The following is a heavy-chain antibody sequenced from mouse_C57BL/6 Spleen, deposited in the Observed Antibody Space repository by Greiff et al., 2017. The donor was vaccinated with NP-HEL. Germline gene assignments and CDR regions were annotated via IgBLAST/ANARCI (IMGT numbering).Heavy chain of an antibody. Sequence: EVKVVESGGGLVQPGESLKLSCESNEYEFPSHDMSWVRKTPEKRLELVAAINSDGGSTYYPDTMERRFIISRDNTKKTLYLQMSSLRSEDTALYYCARHGDYYGSSYGYFDVWGTGTTVTVSS. J-gene: IGHJ1*03. D-gene: IGHD1-1*01. CDR3: ARHGDYYGSSYGYFDV. V-gene: IGHV5-2*01. CDR2: INSDGGST. CDR1: EYEFPSHD.